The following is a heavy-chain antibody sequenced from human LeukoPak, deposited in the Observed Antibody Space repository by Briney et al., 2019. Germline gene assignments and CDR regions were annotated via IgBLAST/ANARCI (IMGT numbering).Heavy chain of an antibody. CDR3: ARGVVAAAGRTFDF. Sequence: SETLSLTCAVSGGSISSGGYSWSWIRQPPGKGLEWIGRTYTSGGTKYNPSLKSRVAISLDTSQNQFSLKLSSLTAADTAVYYCARGVVAAAGRTFDFWGQGTLVTVSS. CDR2: TYTSGGT. D-gene: IGHD6-13*01. J-gene: IGHJ4*02. V-gene: IGHV4-61*08. CDR1: GGSISSGGYS.